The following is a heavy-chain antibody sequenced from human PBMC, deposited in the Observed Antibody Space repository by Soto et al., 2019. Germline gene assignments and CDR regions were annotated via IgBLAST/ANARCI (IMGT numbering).Heavy chain of an antibody. J-gene: IGHJ6*02. CDR2: IVVGSGNT. V-gene: IGHV1-58*01. CDR1: GFTFTSSA. CDR3: AADRIGLRFLEWFFYGMDV. Sequence: SLKVSCNSSGFTFTSSAVQCVRHTHGQRLEWIGWIVVGSGNTNYAQKFQERVTITRDMSTSTAYMELSSLRSEDTAVYYCAADRIGLRFLEWFFYGMDVWGQGTTVTVSS. D-gene: IGHD3-3*01.